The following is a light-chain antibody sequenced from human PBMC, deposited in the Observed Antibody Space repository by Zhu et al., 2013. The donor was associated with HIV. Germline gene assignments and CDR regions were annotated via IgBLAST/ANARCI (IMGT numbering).Light chain of an antibody. Sequence: QSALTQPPSASGSPGQSVTISCTGTSSDVGGYNYVSWYQHHPGKAPKVMIYEVSNRPSGVSTRFSGSKSGNTASLTISGLRDEDEAIYYCTSSISDTIIWVFGGGTKLSVL. J-gene: IGLJ3*02. CDR3: TSSISDTIIWV. CDR2: EVS. CDR1: SSDVGGYNY. V-gene: IGLV2-14*01.